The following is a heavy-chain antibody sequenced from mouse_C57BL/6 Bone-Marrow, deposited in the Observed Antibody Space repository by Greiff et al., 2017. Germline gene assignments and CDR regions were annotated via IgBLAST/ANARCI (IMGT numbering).Heavy chain of an antibody. J-gene: IGHJ3*01. CDR2: INPNNGGT. CDR1: GYTFTDSY. V-gene: IGHV1-26*01. Sequence: EVQLQQSGPELVKPGASVKISCKASGYTFTDSYMNWVKQSHGTSLEWIGGINPNNGGTSYNQQFKGKATLTVDKSSSTAYMELRSLTSEDSAVYYCARGDYYYGSPFAYWGQGTLVTVSA. D-gene: IGHD1-1*01. CDR3: ARGDYYYGSPFAY.